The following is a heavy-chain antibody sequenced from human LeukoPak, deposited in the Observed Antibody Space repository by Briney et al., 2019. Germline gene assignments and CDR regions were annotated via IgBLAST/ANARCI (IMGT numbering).Heavy chain of an antibody. CDR2: IYTSGRT. V-gene: IGHV4-61*02. J-gene: IGHJ1*01. CDR3: ARGTTVTSSGYFQH. Sequence: SETLSLTCTVSGGSVRNGCYYWSWIRQPAGKGLEWIGRIYTSGRTNYNPSLKSRVTISVDTSKNQFSLKLNSVTAADTAVYYRARGTTVTSSGYFQHWGQGTLVNVSS. CDR1: GGSVRNGCYY. D-gene: IGHD4-17*01.